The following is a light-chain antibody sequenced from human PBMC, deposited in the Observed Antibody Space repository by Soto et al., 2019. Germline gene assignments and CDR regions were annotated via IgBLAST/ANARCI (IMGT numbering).Light chain of an antibody. Sequence: DIQVTQSPSSLSASVGDRVTVTCRVSQGISSYLSWYRQKPGRVPSLLLYSVSNLRSGVPSRFSDSGSGTDFTLTDSSLQPEDVATYYDQRTYNAPLTFGGGTKVEI. J-gene: IGKJ4*01. CDR2: SVS. V-gene: IGKV1-27*01. CDR3: QRTYNAPLT. CDR1: QGISSY.